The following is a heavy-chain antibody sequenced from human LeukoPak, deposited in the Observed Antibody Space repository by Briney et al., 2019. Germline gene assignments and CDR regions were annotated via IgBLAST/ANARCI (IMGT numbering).Heavy chain of an antibody. CDR3: VRDPFDSSGHDQGAY. Sequence: PGGSLRLSCAASGFTVSNYHINWVRQAPGWGLEWVAAIIHTGVETYYADSVKGRFTLSRDNSENMVHLQMSSLRVDDTAVYYCVRDPFDSSGHDQGAYWGQGALVTVSS. J-gene: IGHJ4*02. CDR1: GFTVSNYH. CDR2: IIHTGVET. D-gene: IGHD3-22*01. V-gene: IGHV3-23*01.